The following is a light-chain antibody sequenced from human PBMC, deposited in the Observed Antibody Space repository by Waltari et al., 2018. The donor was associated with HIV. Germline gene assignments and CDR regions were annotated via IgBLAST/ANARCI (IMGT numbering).Light chain of an antibody. V-gene: IGLV1-44*01. Sequence: QSVLAQPPSASGTPGQRVTISCSGSTSNIGGNTARWYQQLPGTAPKLLIYSNNERPSGVPDRLSGSTSGTSASLVISGLQSEDEADYYCAAWDDSLKGGAFGTGTKVTVL. CDR3: AAWDDSLKGGA. CDR2: SNN. J-gene: IGLJ1*01. CDR1: TSNIGGNT.